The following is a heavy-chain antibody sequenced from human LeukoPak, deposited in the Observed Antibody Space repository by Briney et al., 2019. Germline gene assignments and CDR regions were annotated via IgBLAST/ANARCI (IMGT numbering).Heavy chain of an antibody. CDR3: ARDPGYCSSTSCYTGWFDP. Sequence: SVKVSCKASGGTFSSYAISWVRQAPGQGLEWMGGVIPIFGTANYAQKFQGRVTITADESTSTAYMELSSLRSEDTAVYYCARDPGYCSSTSCYTGWFDPWGQGTLVTVSS. CDR1: GGTFSSYA. D-gene: IGHD2-2*02. V-gene: IGHV1-69*13. J-gene: IGHJ5*02. CDR2: VIPIFGTA.